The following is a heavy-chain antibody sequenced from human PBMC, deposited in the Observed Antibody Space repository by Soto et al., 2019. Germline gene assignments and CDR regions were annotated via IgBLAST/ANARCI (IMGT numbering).Heavy chain of an antibody. CDR2: IYPGDSDT. CDR3: VRQGMDV. V-gene: IGHV5-51*01. CDR1: DFSFNTYW. J-gene: IGHJ6*02. Sequence: AGPMQFWSGGADFSFNTYWVAWVRQMTGKGLEWMGIIYPGDSDTRYSPSFQGQVTMSADKSITTAYLQWSSLKASDTALYYCVRQGMDVWGQGTTGTVSS.